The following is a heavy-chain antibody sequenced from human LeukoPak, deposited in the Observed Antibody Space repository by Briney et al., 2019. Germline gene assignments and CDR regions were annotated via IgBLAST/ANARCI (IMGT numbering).Heavy chain of an antibody. V-gene: IGHV3-30-3*01. CDR3: ARESGWGLPHAFDF. D-gene: IGHD3-3*01. CDR2: ISYDGSKI. Sequence: GGSLRLSCAASGFTFSSYPLHWVRQAPGKGLEWVTLISYDGSKIYYADSEKGRFTISRDNSKNTLYLQMNSLRAEDTAVYYCARESGWGLPHAFDFWGQGTMVTVSS. CDR1: GFTFSSYP. J-gene: IGHJ3*01.